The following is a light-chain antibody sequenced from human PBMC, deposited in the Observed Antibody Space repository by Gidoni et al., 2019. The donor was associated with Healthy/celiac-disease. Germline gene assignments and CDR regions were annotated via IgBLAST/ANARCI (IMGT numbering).Light chain of an antibody. J-gene: IGLJ3*02. V-gene: IGLV1-44*01. CDR2: SNN. CDR3: AAWDDSLNGPV. CDR1: SSNIGSNN. Sequence: QSVLPQPPSASGTPGQRVTISCSGSSSNIGSNNVNWYQQLPGTAPKLLIDSNNQRPSGVPDRFSGSKSGASASLAISGLQSEDEADYYCAAWDDSLNGPVFGGGTKLTVL.